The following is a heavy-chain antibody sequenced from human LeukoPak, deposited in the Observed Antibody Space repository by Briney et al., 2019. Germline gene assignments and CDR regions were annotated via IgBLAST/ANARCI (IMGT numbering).Heavy chain of an antibody. D-gene: IGHD3-22*01. CDR2: ISGSGGST. CDR1: GFTFSSYA. Sequence: GGSLRLSCAASGFTFSSYAMSWVRQAPGKGLEWVSAISGSGGSTYYADSVKGRSTISRDNSKNTLYLQMNSLRAEDTAVYYCAKDLWLADDYGDYWGQGTLVTVSS. CDR3: AKDLWLADDYGDY. J-gene: IGHJ4*02. V-gene: IGHV3-23*01.